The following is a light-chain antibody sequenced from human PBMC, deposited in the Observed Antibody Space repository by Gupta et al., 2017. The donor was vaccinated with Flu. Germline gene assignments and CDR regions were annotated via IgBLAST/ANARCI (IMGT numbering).Light chain of an antibody. J-gene: IGKJ4*01. Sequence: IVLTQSPATLSLSPGERATLSCRASQSVSSYLAWYQQKPGQAPRLLIYDASNRATGIPARFSGSGSGTDFTLTISSRELEDFAVYYCQQLSNWPPLTFGGGTKVEIK. CDR2: DAS. CDR3: QQLSNWPPLT. CDR1: QSVSSY. V-gene: IGKV3-11*01.